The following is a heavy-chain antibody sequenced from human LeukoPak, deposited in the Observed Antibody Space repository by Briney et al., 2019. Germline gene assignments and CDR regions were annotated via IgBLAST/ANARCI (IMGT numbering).Heavy chain of an antibody. CDR1: GFTFSSYA. Sequence: GGSLRLSCAASGFTFSSYAMSWVRQAPGKGLVWVTGISGSGGSTYYADSVKGRFTISRDNSKNTLYLRMNSLRAEDTAVYYCAKHTYYYESSGTTALFDYWGQGTLVTVSS. CDR3: AKHTYYYESSGTTALFDY. D-gene: IGHD3-22*01. J-gene: IGHJ4*02. V-gene: IGHV3-23*01. CDR2: ISGSGGST.